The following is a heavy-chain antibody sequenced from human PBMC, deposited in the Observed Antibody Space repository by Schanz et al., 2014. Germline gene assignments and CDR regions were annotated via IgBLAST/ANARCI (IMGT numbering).Heavy chain of an antibody. J-gene: IGHJ3*02. CDR1: GLIFSNYV. Sequence: EVHLLDSGGGLVQPGGSLKLSCAASGLIFSNYVMSWVRQAPGKGLEWVSSISSGGGSTYYADSVKGRFTISRDNSKNTLYLQMNSLRAEDTAVYYCAKGRFGELSAFDIWGQGTMVTVSS. CDR3: AKGRFGELSAFDI. CDR2: ISSGGGST. V-gene: IGHV3-23*01. D-gene: IGHD3-10*01.